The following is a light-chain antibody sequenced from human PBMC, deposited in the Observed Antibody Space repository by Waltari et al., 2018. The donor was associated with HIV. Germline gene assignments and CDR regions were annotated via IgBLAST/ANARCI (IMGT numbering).Light chain of an antibody. Sequence: QTVVTQEPSFSVSPGGTVTLTCALNSGSVSTTDYPSWYQQTPGQAAHVLMFSTDIRYSGVPQRFSGSILGDKAALTITGAQEEDESVYYCVVYMGSGISVFGGGTKLTVL. V-gene: IGLV8-61*01. CDR3: VVYMGSGISV. CDR2: STD. CDR1: SGSVSTTDY. J-gene: IGLJ3*02.